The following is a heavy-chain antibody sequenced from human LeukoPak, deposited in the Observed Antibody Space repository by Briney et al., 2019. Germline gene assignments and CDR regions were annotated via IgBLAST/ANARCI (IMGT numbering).Heavy chain of an antibody. J-gene: IGHJ6*03. CDR2: IYSCGST. CDR1: GFTFSSHW. CDR3: ARAVDGVRGVFYYYYYYMDV. V-gene: IGHV3-53*05. Sequence: GGSLRLSCVASGFTFSSHWMHWVRQVPGKGLVWVSVIYSCGSTYYADSVKGRFTISRDNSKNTLYLQMNSLRAEDTAVYYCARAVDGVRGVFYYYYYYMDVWGKGTTVTVSS. D-gene: IGHD3-10*01.